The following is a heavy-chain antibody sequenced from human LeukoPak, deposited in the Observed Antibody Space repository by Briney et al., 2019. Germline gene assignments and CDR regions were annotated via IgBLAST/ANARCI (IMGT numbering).Heavy chain of an antibody. V-gene: IGHV3-21*01. CDR3: ARDRYSSSQGDGMDV. J-gene: IGHJ6*01. Sequence: PGGSLRLSCEASGFTFSNAWMNWVRQAPGKGLEWVSSISSSSSYIYYADSVKGRFTISRDNAKNSLYLQVNSLRAEDTAVYYCARDRYSSSQGDGMDVWGQGTTVTVSS. CDR2: ISSSSSYI. D-gene: IGHD6-13*01. CDR1: GFTFSNAW.